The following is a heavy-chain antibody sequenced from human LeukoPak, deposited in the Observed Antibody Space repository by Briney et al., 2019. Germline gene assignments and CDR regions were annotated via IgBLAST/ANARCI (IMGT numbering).Heavy chain of an antibody. Sequence: SETLSLTCTVSGGSISSYYWSWIRQPPGKGLEWIGYIYYSGSTNYNPSLKSRVTISVDTSKNQFSLKLSSVTAADTAVYYCARDSITGTTLGYWNDAFDIWGQGTMVTVSS. D-gene: IGHD1-7*01. CDR3: ARDSITGTTLGYWNDAFDI. J-gene: IGHJ3*02. V-gene: IGHV4-59*12. CDR1: GGSISSYY. CDR2: IYYSGST.